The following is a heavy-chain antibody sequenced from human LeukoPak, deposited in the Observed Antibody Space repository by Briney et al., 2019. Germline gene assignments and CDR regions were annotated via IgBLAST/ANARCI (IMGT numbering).Heavy chain of an antibody. CDR1: GFTFSSYA. J-gene: IGHJ4*02. V-gene: IGHV3-23*01. CDR3: ASSGVVVTAPGLFVY. D-gene: IGHD2-21*02. CDR2: ISGSGGST. Sequence: GGPLRLSCAASGFTFSSYAMSWVRQAPGKGLEWVSAISGSGGSTYYADSVKGRFTISRDNSKNTLYLQMNSLRAEDTAVYYCASSGVVVTAPGLFVYWGQGTLVTVSS.